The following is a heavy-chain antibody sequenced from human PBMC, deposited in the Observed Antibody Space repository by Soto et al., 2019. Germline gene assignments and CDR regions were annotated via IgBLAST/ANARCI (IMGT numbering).Heavy chain of an antibody. CDR3: ATPTQLRGAMITNINFDV. J-gene: IGHJ4*02. CDR1: GHALTELS. CDR2: FYPEGGEA. D-gene: IGHD3-10*01. V-gene: IGHV1-24*01. Sequence: ASVKVSCKISGHALTELSIHWVRQAPGKGLEWMGGFYPEGGEAIYAQKWNSRVTVPEDTVTDTAYMERSGLNSDDTAVYYCATPTQLRGAMITNINFDVWGQGTQVTVSS.